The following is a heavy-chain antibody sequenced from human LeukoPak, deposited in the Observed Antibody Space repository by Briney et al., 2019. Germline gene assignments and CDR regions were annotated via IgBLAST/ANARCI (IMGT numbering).Heavy chain of an antibody. CDR3: ARDRSANSRVYYFDY. CDR2: ISYDGNIK. Sequence: GMSLRLSCAASGFTFSAYAMHWVRQAPGKGLEWVAIISYDGNIKYQADSVKGRFTISRGDSKNTLYLQMNSLRAEDTAVYYCARDRSANSRVYYFDYWGQGTLVTVSS. V-gene: IGHV3-30-3*01. CDR1: GFTFSAYA. D-gene: IGHD4/OR15-4a*01. J-gene: IGHJ4*02.